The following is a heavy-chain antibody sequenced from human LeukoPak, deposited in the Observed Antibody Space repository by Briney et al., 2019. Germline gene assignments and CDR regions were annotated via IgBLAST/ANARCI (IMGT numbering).Heavy chain of an antibody. D-gene: IGHD4-23*01. CDR1: GGTFSSYA. V-gene: IGHV1-69*13. J-gene: IGHJ4*02. Sequence: GASVKVSCKASGGTFSSYAISWVRQAPGQGLEWMGGIIPIFGTANYAQKFQGRVTITADESTSTAYMELRSLRSDDTAVYYCARERHGGKGRVDYWGQGTLVTVSS. CDR2: IIPIFGTA. CDR3: ARERHGGKGRVDY.